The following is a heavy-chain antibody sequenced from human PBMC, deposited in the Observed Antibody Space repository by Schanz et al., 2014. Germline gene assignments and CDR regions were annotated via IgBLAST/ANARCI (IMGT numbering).Heavy chain of an antibody. D-gene: IGHD2-2*01. J-gene: IGHJ4*02. CDR2: ISDSGDST. Sequence: QVYLVESGGDLVKPGGSLRLSCAASGFTFSDYYMAWIRQAPGKGLEWVSDISDSGDSTHYADSVKGRFTISRDNAKNSLFLQMSSLSAEDTAVYYCAKVAPAATYLDSWGLGTLVTVSS. V-gene: IGHV3-11*05. CDR3: AKVAPAATYLDS. CDR1: GFTFSDYY.